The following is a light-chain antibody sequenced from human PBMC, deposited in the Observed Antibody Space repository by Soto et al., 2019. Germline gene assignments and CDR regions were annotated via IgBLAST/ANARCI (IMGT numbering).Light chain of an antibody. CDR1: QSVRSY. CDR2: DAS. CDR3: QQRSDWPVT. Sequence: DIVLTQSPATLSLSPGERATLSCRASQSVRSYLAWYQQKPGQAPRLLIYDASSRATGIPARFSGSGSGTDFSLTISSLEPEDFAIYYCQQRSDWPVTFGQGTKV. V-gene: IGKV3-11*01. J-gene: IGKJ1*01.